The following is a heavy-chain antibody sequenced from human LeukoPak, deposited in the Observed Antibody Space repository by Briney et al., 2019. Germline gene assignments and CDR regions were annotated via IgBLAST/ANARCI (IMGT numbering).Heavy chain of an antibody. J-gene: IGHJ4*02. D-gene: IGHD3-3*01. CDR1: GFTFSSYA. CDR3: AKGPQPNYDFWSGYPLEYYFDY. V-gene: IGHV3-23*01. CDR2: ISGSGGST. Sequence: GGSLRLSCAASGFTFSSYAMSWVRQAPGRGLEWVSAISGSGGSTYYADSVKGRFTISRGNSKNTLYLQMNSLRAEDTAVYYCAKGPQPNYDFWSGYPLEYYFDYWGQGTLVTVSS.